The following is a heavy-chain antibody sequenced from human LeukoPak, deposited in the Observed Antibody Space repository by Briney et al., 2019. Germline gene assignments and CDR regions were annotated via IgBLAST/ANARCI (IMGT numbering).Heavy chain of an antibody. CDR1: GFTFRSFA. CDR2: ISYDGSNK. V-gene: IGHV3-30-3*01. D-gene: IGHD3-3*01. J-gene: IGHJ4*02. CDR3: ARDNLEWLLYVDY. Sequence: GGSLRLSCAVSGFTFRSFAMHWVRQAPGKGLEWVAVISYDGSNKYYADSVKGRFTISRDNSKNTLYLQMNSLRAEDTAVYYCARDNLEWLLYVDYWGQGTLVTVSS.